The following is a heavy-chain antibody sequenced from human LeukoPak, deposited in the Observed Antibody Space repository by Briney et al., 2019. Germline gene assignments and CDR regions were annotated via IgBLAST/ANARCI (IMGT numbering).Heavy chain of an antibody. CDR2: IYYSGST. CDR3: ARSGSVSAVPHFDP. J-gene: IGHJ5*02. Sequence: SQTLSLTCTVSGGSIRSGGYYWSWIRQHPGKGLEWIGYIYYSGSTYYNPSLKSRVTISVDTSKNQFSLKLSSVTAADTAVYYCARSGSVSAVPHFDPWGQGTLVTVSS. CDR1: GGSIRSGGYY. D-gene: IGHD2-2*01. V-gene: IGHV4-31*03.